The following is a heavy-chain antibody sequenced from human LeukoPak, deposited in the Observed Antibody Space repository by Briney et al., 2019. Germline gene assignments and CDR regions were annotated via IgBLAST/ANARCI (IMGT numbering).Heavy chain of an antibody. Sequence: GESLEISFQGSGYRFNTFWIGWVRQMPGKGLEGMRIIYLGDSDIRYNPAFQGQVSISGDKSTSTDYLHWNSLKASDTAMYYCAGMAPSGAWNFFYYIDVWGGGPTVSVTS. J-gene: IGHJ6*03. CDR2: IYLGDSDI. CDR1: GYRFNTFW. V-gene: IGHV5-51*01. D-gene: IGHD1-1*01. CDR3: AGMAPSGAWNFFYYIDV.